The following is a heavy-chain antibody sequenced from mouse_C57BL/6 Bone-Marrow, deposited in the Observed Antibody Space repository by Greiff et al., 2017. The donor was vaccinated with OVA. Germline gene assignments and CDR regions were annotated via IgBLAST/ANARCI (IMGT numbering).Heavy chain of an antibody. CDR3: ARRIYYDYDEAWFAY. Sequence: EVQLQQSGPELVKPGASVKISCKASGYTFTDYYMNWVKQSHGKSLEWIGDINPNNGGTSYNQKFKGKATLTVDKSSSTAYMELRSLTSEDSAVYYCARRIYYDYDEAWFAYWGQGTLVTVSA. D-gene: IGHD2-4*01. J-gene: IGHJ3*01. V-gene: IGHV1-26*01. CDR2: INPNNGGT. CDR1: GYTFTDYY.